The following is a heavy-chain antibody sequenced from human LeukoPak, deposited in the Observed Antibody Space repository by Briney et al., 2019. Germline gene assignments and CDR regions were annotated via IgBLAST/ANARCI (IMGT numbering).Heavy chain of an antibody. CDR3: GKIMGGSGWNSFDY. CDR1: GFTFDDYA. CDR2: ISWNSGSI. V-gene: IGHV3-9*01. D-gene: IGHD6-19*01. Sequence: QTGGSLRLSCGASGFTFDDYAMHWVRQAAGKGLEWVSGISWNSGSIGYADSVKGRFTISRDNAKNSLYLQMNSLRAEDTALYYWGKIMGGSGWNSFDYWGQGTLVTVSS. J-gene: IGHJ4*02.